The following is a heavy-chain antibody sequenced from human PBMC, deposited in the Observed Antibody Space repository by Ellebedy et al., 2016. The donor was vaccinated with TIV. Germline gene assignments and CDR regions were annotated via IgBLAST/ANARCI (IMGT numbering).Heavy chain of an antibody. J-gene: IGHJ5*02. CDR2: IYYSGST. CDR1: GGSVSSGSYY. Sequence: SETLSLXCTVSGGSVSSGSYYWSWIRQPPGKGLEWIGYIYYSGSTNYNPSLKSRVTISVDTSKNQFSLKLSSVTAADTAVYYCARDPAGGWFDPWGQGTLVTVSS. V-gene: IGHV4-61*01. D-gene: IGHD1-26*01. CDR3: ARDPAGGWFDP.